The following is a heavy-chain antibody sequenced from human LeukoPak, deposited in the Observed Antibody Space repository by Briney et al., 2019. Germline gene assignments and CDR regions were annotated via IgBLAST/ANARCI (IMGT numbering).Heavy chain of an antibody. CDR3: AKDGRGWRGYFQH. Sequence: GGSLRLSCAASGFTFSSYAMNWVRQAPGKGLEWVLGISGGGGSTYCADSVKGRFTISRDNSKNTLYLQMNSLRAEDTAVYYCAKDGRGWRGYFQHWGQGTLVTVSS. D-gene: IGHD6-19*01. CDR2: ISGGGGST. V-gene: IGHV3-23*01. CDR1: GFTFSSYA. J-gene: IGHJ1*01.